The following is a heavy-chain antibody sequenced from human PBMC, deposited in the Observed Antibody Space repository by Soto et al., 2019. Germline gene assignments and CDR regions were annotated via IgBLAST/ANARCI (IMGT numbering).Heavy chain of an antibody. CDR2: IYYSGST. Sequence: QVQLQESGPGLVKPSETLSLTCTVSGGTISSWYWSWIRQPPGKGLEWIGYIYYSGSTNCNPSLKIRVTISVATSKNQFSLKLRSVPAADTAVYYGARRYGSAIDYWGQGTLVTVSS. J-gene: IGHJ4*02. CDR1: GGTISSWY. V-gene: IGHV4-59*08. D-gene: IGHD1-26*01. CDR3: ARRYGSAIDY.